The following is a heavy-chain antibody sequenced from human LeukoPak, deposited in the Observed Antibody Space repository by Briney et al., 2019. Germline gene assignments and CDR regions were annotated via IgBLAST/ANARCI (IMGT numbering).Heavy chain of an antibody. D-gene: IGHD3-3*01. J-gene: IGHJ5*02. CDR1: GFTFSDYY. V-gene: IGHV3-11*04. Sequence: GGSLRLSCAASGFTFSDYYMSWVRQAPGKGLEWVSYISSSGSTIYYADSVKGRFTISRDNAKNSLYLQMNSLRAEDTAVYYCARDLDFWGGGYNWFDPWGQGTLVTVSS. CDR2: ISSSGSTI. CDR3: ARDLDFWGGGYNWFDP.